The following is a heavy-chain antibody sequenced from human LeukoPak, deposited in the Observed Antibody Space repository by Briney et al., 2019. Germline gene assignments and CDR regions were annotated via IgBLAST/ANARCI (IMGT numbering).Heavy chain of an antibody. V-gene: IGHV4-34*01. J-gene: IGHJ6*02. CDR3: ARDLSYDSSGYYSYYYGMDV. D-gene: IGHD3-22*01. CDR1: GGSFSGYY. Sequence: SETLSLTCAVYGGSFSGYYWSWIRQPPGKGLEWIGEINHSGSTNYNPSLKSRVTISVDTSKNQFSLKLSSVTAADTAVYYCARDLSYDSSGYYSYYYGMDVWGQGTTVTVSS. CDR2: INHSGST.